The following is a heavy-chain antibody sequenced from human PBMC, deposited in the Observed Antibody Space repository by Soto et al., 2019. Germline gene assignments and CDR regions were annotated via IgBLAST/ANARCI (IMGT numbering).Heavy chain of an antibody. CDR2: INHSGST. J-gene: IGHJ6*02. Sequence: QVQLQQWGAGLLKPSETLSLTCAVYGGSFSGYYWSWIRQPPGKGLEWIGEINHSGSTNYNPSLKSRVTISVDTSKSQISLKLCSVTAADTGVYYCASVYYYGSGSYYRYSSYYYNGMDVWGQGTTVTVSS. CDR1: GGSFSGYY. V-gene: IGHV4-34*01. D-gene: IGHD3-10*01. CDR3: ASVYYYGSGSYYRYSSYYYNGMDV.